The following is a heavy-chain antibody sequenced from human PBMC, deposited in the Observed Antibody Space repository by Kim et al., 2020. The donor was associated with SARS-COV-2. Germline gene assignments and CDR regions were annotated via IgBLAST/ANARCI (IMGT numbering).Heavy chain of an antibody. Sequence: DSVKGRFTISRDNAKNSLYLQMNSLGAEDTAVYYCARDYPGIAAAGVLDYWGQGTLVTVSS. D-gene: IGHD6-13*01. J-gene: IGHJ4*02. V-gene: IGHV3-21*01. CDR3: ARDYPGIAAAGVLDY.